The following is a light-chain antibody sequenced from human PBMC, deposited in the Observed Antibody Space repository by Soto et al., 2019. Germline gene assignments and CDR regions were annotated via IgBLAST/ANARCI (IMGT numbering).Light chain of an antibody. CDR1: SSDVGRYDY. Sequence: SVLTQPASVSGSPGQSITISCTGTSSDVGRYDYVSWYQQHPGKAPKLMVSEVSHRPSGVSNRFSGSKSGNTASLTISGLQAEDEADYYCSSYSTMGTYVFGAGTQVTVL. CDR2: EVS. CDR3: SSYSTMGTYV. J-gene: IGLJ1*01. V-gene: IGLV2-14*01.